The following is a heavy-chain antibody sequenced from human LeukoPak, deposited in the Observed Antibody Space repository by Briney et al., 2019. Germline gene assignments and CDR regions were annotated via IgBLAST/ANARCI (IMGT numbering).Heavy chain of an antibody. CDR1: GFTFSTYG. Sequence: GGSLRLSCAASGFTFSTYGMHWVRQGPGKGLEWVAVVWYDGSNEYYADSVKGRFTISRDNSKYMLYLQMNSLRAEDTAVYYCARATRGGVLFHAFDIWGQGTMVTVSS. V-gene: IGHV3-33*01. D-gene: IGHD3-10*01. CDR2: VWYDGSNE. CDR3: ARATRGGVLFHAFDI. J-gene: IGHJ3*02.